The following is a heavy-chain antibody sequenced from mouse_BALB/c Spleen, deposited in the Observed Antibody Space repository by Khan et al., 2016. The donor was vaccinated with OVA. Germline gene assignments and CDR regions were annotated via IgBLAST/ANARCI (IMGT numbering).Heavy chain of an antibody. CDR1: GYTFTDYV. CDR2: IYPGSGRT. D-gene: IGHD1-1*01. V-gene: IGHV1-77*01. CDR3: ARSYDGAWFAY. Sequence: QVQLQQSGPELVKPGASVKMSCKASGYTFTDYVITWVNQRTGQGLEWIGEIYPGSGRTYYNERFKDKATLTADKSSNTAYMQLSSLTSEDSAVYFCARSYDGAWFAYWGQWTLVTVSA. J-gene: IGHJ3*01.